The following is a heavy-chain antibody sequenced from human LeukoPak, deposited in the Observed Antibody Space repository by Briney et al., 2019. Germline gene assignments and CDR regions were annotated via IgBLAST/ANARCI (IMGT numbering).Heavy chain of an antibody. V-gene: IGHV1-18*04. D-gene: IGHD1-26*01. J-gene: IGHJ6*03. CDR2: IIPIFGTA. Sequence: ASVKVSCKASGYTFTSYYMHWVRQAPGQGLEWMGGIIPIFGTANYAQKLQGRVTMTTDTSTSTAYMELRSLRSDDTAVYYCARGIVGATYYYYYMDVWGKGTTVTISS. CDR1: GYTFTSYY. CDR3: ARGIVGATYYYYYMDV.